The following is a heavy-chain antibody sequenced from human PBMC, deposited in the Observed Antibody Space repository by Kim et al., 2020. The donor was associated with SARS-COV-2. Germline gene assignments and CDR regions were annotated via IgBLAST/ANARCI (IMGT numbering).Heavy chain of an antibody. CDR2: INHSGST. Sequence: SETLSLTCAVYGGSFSGYCWSWIRQPPGKGLEWIGEINHSGSTNYNPSLKSRVTISVDTSKNQFSLKLSSVTAADTAVYYCASVGPAAKWIGYYYYYMDVWGKGTTVTVSS. CDR1: GGSFSGYC. J-gene: IGHJ6*03. D-gene: IGHD2-2*01. V-gene: IGHV4-34*01. CDR3: ASVGPAAKWIGYYYYYMDV.